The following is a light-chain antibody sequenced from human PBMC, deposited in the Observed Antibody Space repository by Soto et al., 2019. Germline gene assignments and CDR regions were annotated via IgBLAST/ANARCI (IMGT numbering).Light chain of an antibody. CDR3: QQFNNYLPWT. CDR2: GAS. J-gene: IGKJ1*01. Sequence: EIVLTQSPGTLSLSLGERATLSCRASQSVTSSYLAWYQQKPGQAPRLLIYGASTRATGIPDRFSGSGSGTDFTLTVTRLEPEDFAVYYCQQFNNYLPWTFGQGTKVEIK. CDR1: QSVTSSY. V-gene: IGKV3-20*01.